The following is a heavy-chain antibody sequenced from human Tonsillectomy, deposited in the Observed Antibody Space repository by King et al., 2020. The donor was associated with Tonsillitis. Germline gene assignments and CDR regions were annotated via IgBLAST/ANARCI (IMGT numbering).Heavy chain of an antibody. V-gene: IGHV4-39*07. CDR3: ARHQAGGVSYYGRPPDGRYFFDS. J-gene: IGHJ4*02. CDR2: IYYSGST. D-gene: IGHD3-10*01. CDR1: GGSITITNYY. Sequence: QLQESGPGLVKSSETLSLTCTVSGGSITITNYYWGWIRQPPGKGLEWIGSIYYSGSTYYNPSLKSRVTISVDTSKNQFSLKLSSVTAADTAVYYCARHQAGGVSYYGRPPDGRYFFDSWGQGTLVTVSS.